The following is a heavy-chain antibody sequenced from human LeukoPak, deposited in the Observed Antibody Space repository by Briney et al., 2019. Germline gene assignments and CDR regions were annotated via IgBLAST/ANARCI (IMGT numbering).Heavy chain of an antibody. V-gene: IGHV4-34*01. Sequence: SETLSLTCAVYGGSFSGYYWSWIRQPPGKGLEWIGEINHSGSTNYNPSLKSRVTMSVDTSKNQFSLKLSSVTAADTAVYYCARDGYYYDSSGYYPYYYYYYMDVWGKGTTVTISS. CDR3: ARDGYYYDSSGYYPYYYYYYMDV. CDR2: INHSGST. J-gene: IGHJ6*03. D-gene: IGHD3-22*01. CDR1: GGSFSGYY.